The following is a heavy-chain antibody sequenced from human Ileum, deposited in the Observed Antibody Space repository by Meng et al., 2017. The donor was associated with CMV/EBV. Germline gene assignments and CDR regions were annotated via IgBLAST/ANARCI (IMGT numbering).Heavy chain of an antibody. J-gene: IGHJ4*02. D-gene: IGHD3-3*01. CDR3: AKDRGDYDFWSGYSTGPNY. CDR1: GFIFGDYA. CDR2: IRIKSFGGTT. Sequence: GGSLRLSCTASGFIFGDYAVTWVRQPPGKGLEWVGFIRIKSFGGTTEYAASVKGRITISRDDSEGIAYLQMNSLKTEDTGLYYCAKDRGDYDFWSGYSTGPNYWGQGTLVTVS. V-gene: IGHV3-49*04.